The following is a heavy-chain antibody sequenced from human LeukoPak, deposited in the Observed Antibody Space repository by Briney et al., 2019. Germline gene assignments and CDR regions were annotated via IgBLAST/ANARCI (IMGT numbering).Heavy chain of an antibody. D-gene: IGHD6-13*01. CDR3: AKSWRELRRYSSSWFAPDAFDI. J-gene: IGHJ3*02. CDR1: GFTFSSYA. Sequence: GGSLRLSCAASGFTFSSYAMSWVRQAPGKGLEWVSAISGSGGSTYYADSVKGRFTISRDNSKNTLYLQMNSLRAEDTAVYYCAKSWRELRRYSSSWFAPDAFDIWGQGTMVTVSS. V-gene: IGHV3-23*01. CDR2: ISGSGGST.